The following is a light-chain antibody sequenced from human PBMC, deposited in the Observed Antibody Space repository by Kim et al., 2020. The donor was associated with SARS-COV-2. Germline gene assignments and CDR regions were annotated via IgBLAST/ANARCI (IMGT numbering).Light chain of an antibody. CDR2: YVS. V-gene: IGKV1-5*01. CDR1: QNIGTW. CDR3: QQYRNYYWT. Sequence: ASVGDRVIITCRASQNIGTWLAWYQQKPGKAPKLLIYYVSILESGVPSRFSGSGSGTEFTLTINSLQPDDFATYYCQQYRNYYWTFGQGTKVDIK. J-gene: IGKJ1*01.